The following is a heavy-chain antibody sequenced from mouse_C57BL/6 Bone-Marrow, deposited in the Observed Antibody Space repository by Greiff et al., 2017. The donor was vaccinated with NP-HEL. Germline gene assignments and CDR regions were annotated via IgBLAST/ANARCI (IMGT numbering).Heavy chain of an antibody. Sequence: VQLQQSGAELVRPGASVKSSCTASGFNIKDDYMHWVKQRPEQGLEWIGWIDPENGDTEYASKFQGKATITADTSSNTAYLQLSSLPSEDTAVYYCTTLTTVVYFDYWGQGTTLTVSS. CDR1: GFNIKDDY. V-gene: IGHV14-4*01. J-gene: IGHJ2*01. CDR2: IDPENGDT. CDR3: TTLTTVVYFDY. D-gene: IGHD1-1*01.